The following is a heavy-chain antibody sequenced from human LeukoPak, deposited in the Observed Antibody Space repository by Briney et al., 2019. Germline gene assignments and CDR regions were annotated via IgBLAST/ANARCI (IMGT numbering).Heavy chain of an antibody. Sequence: GGALRLSCAASGFTFSSYDMTWVRQAPGRGLEWVSSIRVSGDNTYYGGSVKGRFTISRDNSKNTVYLQMNNRRVDDTAVYYCARVAGWHWFDPWGQGTLVTVSS. CDR2: IRVSGDNT. J-gene: IGHJ5*02. CDR3: ARVAGWHWFDP. V-gene: IGHV3-23*01. CDR1: GFTFSSYD. D-gene: IGHD6-19*01.